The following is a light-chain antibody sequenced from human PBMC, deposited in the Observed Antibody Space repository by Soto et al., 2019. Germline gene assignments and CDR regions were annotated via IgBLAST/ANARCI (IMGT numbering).Light chain of an antibody. J-gene: IGKJ5*01. CDR3: QQVNSYPQT. Sequence: IQLTQSPSSLSASVGDRVTISCRASQGIGTYLAWYQQKPGKAPKLLIYAAFTLHSGVPARFSGSRSGTDFNLTISSLQTEDFATYYCQQVNSYPQTFGQGTRLEIK. V-gene: IGKV1-9*01. CDR2: AAF. CDR1: QGIGTY.